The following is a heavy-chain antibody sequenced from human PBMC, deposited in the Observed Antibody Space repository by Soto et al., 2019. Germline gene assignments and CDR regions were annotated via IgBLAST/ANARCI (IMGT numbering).Heavy chain of an antibody. J-gene: IGHJ6*01. D-gene: IGHD2-2*01. CDR1: GYSFTSYW. CDR2: IYPGDSDT. Sequence: GASLKISCKGSGYSFTSYWIGWVRQMPGKGLEWMGIIYPGDSDTRYSPSFQGQVTISADKSISTAYLQWSSLKASDTAMYYCERHVGVGRYQLQPNVLGQARTVTV. V-gene: IGHV5-51*01. CDR3: ERHVGVGRYQLQPNV.